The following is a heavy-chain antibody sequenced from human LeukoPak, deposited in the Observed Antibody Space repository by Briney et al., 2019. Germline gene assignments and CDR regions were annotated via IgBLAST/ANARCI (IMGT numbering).Heavy chain of an antibody. CDR3: ATDGVAVIWSRREIVAYALDI. CDR1: GYTLTELS. Sequence: ASVKVSCTVFGYTLTELSMHWLRQAPGKGLEWMGGFYPEDGETIYAQKFQGRVTMTEDTSTNTAYMELSSLRSEDTAVYYCATDGVAVIWSRREIVAYALDIWGQGTMVTVSS. CDR2: FYPEDGET. V-gene: IGHV1-24*01. D-gene: IGHD3-3*01. J-gene: IGHJ3*02.